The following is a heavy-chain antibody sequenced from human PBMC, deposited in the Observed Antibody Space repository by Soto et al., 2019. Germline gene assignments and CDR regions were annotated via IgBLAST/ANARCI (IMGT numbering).Heavy chain of an antibody. V-gene: IGHV4-34*01. CDR1: GASLSGYD. Sequence: PSETLSLTCAVYGASLSGYDWSWIRQSPGKGLERIGEINQSGGTNYNPSLKSRVTISKDTSKNQFSLRLSSVTAADTAIYYCARDPYANAFDIWGRGTMVTVSS. J-gene: IGHJ3*02. CDR2: INQSGGT. CDR3: ARDPYANAFDI. D-gene: IGHD2-2*01.